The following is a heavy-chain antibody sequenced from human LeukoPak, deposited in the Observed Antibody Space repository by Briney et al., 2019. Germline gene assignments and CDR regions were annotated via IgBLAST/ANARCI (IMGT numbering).Heavy chain of an antibody. Sequence: GGALRLSCASSGFSLSGSWMTWVRQAPGKGLEWVSSISSSSSYIYYADSVKGRFTISRDNAKNSLYLQMNSLRAEDTAVYYCARDSLGQQLPRSNWFDPWGQGTLVTVSS. J-gene: IGHJ5*02. D-gene: IGHD6-13*01. CDR2: ISSSSSYI. CDR1: GFSLSGSW. CDR3: ARDSLGQQLPRSNWFDP. V-gene: IGHV3-21*01.